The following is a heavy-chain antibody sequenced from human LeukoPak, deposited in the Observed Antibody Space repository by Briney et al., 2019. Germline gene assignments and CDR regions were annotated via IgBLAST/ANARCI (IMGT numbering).Heavy chain of an antibody. CDR3: ARDFTLMNAFDI. V-gene: IGHV4-4*02. CDR2: IYHSGST. J-gene: IGHJ3*02. CDR1: GGSISSSNW. Sequence: ASGTLSLTCAVSGGSISSSNWWSWVRQPPGKGLEWIGEIYHSGSTNYNPSLKSRVTFSVDTSKRQFSLKLKSVTAADTAVYYCARDFTLMNAFDIWGQGTMVTVSS. D-gene: IGHD3-22*01.